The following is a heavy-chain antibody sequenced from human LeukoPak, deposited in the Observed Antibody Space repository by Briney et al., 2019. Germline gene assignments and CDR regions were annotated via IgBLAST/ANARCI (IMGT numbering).Heavy chain of an antibody. CDR2: ISGDGGST. J-gene: IGHJ4*02. D-gene: IGHD3-3*01. Sequence: PGGSLRLSCAASGFTFDDYAMHWVRQAPGKGLEWVSLISGDGGSTYYADSVKGRFTISRDNSKNSLYLQMNSLRTEDTALYYCAKDIMNYDFWSGHGTNYFDYWGQGTLVTVSS. CDR1: GFTFDDYA. CDR3: AKDIMNYDFWSGHGTNYFDY. V-gene: IGHV3-43*02.